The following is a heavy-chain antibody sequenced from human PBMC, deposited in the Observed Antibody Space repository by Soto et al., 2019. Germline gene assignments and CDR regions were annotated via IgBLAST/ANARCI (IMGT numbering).Heavy chain of an antibody. D-gene: IGHD2-21*02. Sequence: GSLRLSCAPSGFTFSSYGMHWVRQAPGKGLEWVAVISYDGSNKYYADSVKGRFTISRDNSKNTLYLQMNSLRAEDTAVYYCAKELAYCGGDCYYYYYYGMDVWGQGTTVTVSS. CDR2: ISYDGSNK. CDR1: GFTFSSYG. V-gene: IGHV3-30*18. CDR3: AKELAYCGGDCYYYYYYGMDV. J-gene: IGHJ6*02.